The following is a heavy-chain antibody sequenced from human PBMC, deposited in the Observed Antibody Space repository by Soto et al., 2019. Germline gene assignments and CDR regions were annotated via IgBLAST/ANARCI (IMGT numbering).Heavy chain of an antibody. CDR3: ARDNGYSYGYNLDH. CDR1: GGSISSYY. CDR2: IYYSGST. Sequence: SETLSLTCTVSGGSISSYYWSWIRQPPGKGLEWIGYIYYSGSTNYNPSLKSRVTISVDTSKNQFSLKLTSVTAADTAVYYCARDNGYSYGYNLDHWGQGTLVTVSS. V-gene: IGHV4-59*01. D-gene: IGHD5-18*01. J-gene: IGHJ4*02.